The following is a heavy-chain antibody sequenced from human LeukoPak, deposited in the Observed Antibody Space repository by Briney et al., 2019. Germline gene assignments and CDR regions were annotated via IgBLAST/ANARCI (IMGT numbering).Heavy chain of an antibody. J-gene: IGHJ4*02. CDR3: ARDDLAYYYDSSGYYYFPFDY. CDR2: INAGNGNT. Sequence: ASVTVSFTASGYTFTIYAMHWVRQAPGQRLEWMGWINAGNGNTKYSQKFQGRVTITRDTSASTAYMELSSLRSDDTAVYYCARDDLAYYYDSSGYYYFPFDYWGQGTLVTVSS. V-gene: IGHV1-3*01. CDR1: GYTFTIYA. D-gene: IGHD3-22*01.